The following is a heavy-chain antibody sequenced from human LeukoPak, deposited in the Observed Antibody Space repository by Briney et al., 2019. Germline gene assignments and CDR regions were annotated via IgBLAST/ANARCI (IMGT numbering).Heavy chain of an antibody. D-gene: IGHD3-10*01. CDR1: GYTFTYFY. J-gene: IGHJ4*02. CDR2: INPNNGAT. Sequence: ASVKVSCKASGYTFTYFYIHWVRRAPGQGLEWVGWINPNNGATNYAQKFQGRVTMTRDTSISTIYMEVSRLRSDDTAVYFCARDGYGSGSFFSDYWGQGILVTVSS. V-gene: IGHV1-2*02. CDR3: ARDGYGSGSFFSDY.